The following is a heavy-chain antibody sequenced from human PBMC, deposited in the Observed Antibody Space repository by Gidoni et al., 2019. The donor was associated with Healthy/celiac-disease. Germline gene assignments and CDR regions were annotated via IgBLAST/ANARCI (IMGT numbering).Heavy chain of an antibody. J-gene: IGHJ3*02. V-gene: IGHV3-23*01. CDR3: ARSGYYYDSSGYSDAFDI. CDR2: ISGGGGST. Sequence: EVQLLESGGGLVPPGGSLRLSCPASGFTLSTYALSWVRQATGKGLEWVSGISGGGGSTYYADSVKGRFTISRDNSKNTLYLQMNSLRAEDTAVYYCARSGYYYDSSGYSDAFDIWGQGTMVTVSS. CDR1: GFTLSTYA. D-gene: IGHD3-22*01.